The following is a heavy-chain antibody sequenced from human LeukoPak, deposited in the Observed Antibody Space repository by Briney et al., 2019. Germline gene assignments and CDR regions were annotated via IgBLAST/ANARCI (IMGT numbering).Heavy chain of an antibody. D-gene: IGHD1-26*01. Sequence: PWETPSLTCTGSGGSISRYYWGWIRQPAGKGLGWVGRIYTSGSTNYNPSLKSRVTMSVDTSKNQFSLKLSSVTAADTAVYYCARGGGSYFYYYYYMDVWGKGTTVTISS. J-gene: IGHJ6*03. CDR3: ARGGGSYFYYYYYMDV. CDR1: GGSISRYY. CDR2: IYTSGST. V-gene: IGHV4-4*07.